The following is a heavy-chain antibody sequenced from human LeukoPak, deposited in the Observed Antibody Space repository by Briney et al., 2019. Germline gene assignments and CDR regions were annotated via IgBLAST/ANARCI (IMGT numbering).Heavy chain of an antibody. V-gene: IGHV4-39*01. J-gene: IGHJ4*02. D-gene: IGHD2-8*01. CDR1: GGSISSSSYY. CDR3: ARHPTYIVLMVYATEGFDY. CDR2: IYYSGST. Sequence: SETLSLTCTVSGGSISSSSYYWGWIRQPPGKGLEWIGSIYYSGSTYYNPSLKSRVTISVDTSKNQFSLKLSSVTAADTAVYYCARHPTYIVLMVYATEGFDYWGQGTLVTVSS.